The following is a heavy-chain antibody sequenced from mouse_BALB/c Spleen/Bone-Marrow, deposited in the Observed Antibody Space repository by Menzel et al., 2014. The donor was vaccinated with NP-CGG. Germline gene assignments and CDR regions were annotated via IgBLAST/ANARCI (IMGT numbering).Heavy chain of an antibody. CDR2: VNPDSRTI. D-gene: IGHD1-1*01. Sequence: EVQLQESGGGLVQPGGSLKLSCAVSGFDFSRYWMSWVRQAPGKGLEWIGEVNPDSRTINYTPSLKDKFIISRDNAKNTLYLRLNKVRSEDTALYYCARPDYYGYLNYWGQGTTLTVSS. V-gene: IGHV4-1*02. J-gene: IGHJ2*01. CDR3: ARPDYYGYLNY. CDR1: GFDFSRYW.